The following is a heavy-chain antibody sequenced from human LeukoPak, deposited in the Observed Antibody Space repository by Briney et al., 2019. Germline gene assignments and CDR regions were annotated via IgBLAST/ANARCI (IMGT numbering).Heavy chain of an antibody. V-gene: IGHV3-9*01. CDR1: GFTFDDYA. D-gene: IGHD2-2*02. Sequence: PGGSLRLSCAASGFTFDDYAMHWVRQAPGKGLEWVSGISWNSGSIGYADSVKGRFTISRDNAKNSLYLQMNSLRAEDTAVYYCAKMPTIAVVPAAIYFDYWGQGTLVTVSS. CDR2: ISWNSGSI. J-gene: IGHJ4*02. CDR3: AKMPTIAVVPAAIYFDY.